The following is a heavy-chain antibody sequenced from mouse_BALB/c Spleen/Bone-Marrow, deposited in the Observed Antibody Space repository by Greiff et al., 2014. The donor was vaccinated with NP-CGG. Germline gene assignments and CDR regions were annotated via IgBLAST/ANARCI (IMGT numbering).Heavy chain of an antibody. CDR2: IYPGDGDT. CDR1: GYAFSSPW. V-gene: IGHV1-82*01. D-gene: IGHD2-3*01. CDR3: ARSDGYRDMDY. J-gene: IGHJ4*01. Sequence: VKLVESGPELVKPGASVKISCKASGYAFSSPWMNWVKQRPGQGLEWIGRIYPGDGDTKYNGKFEGKATLTADKSSSTAYMQLSSLTSVDSAVYFCARSDGYRDMDYWGQGTSVTVSS.